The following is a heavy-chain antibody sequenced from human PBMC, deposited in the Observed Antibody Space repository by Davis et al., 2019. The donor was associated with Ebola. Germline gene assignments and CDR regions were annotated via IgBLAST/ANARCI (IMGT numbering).Heavy chain of an antibody. Sequence: AASVKVSCLASGYTFTGYYMHWVRQAPGQGLEWMGWINPNSGGTNYAQKFQGWVTMTRDTSISTAYMELSRLRSDDTAVYYCARALNLNWFDPWGQGTLVTVSS. D-gene: IGHD1-14*01. CDR2: INPNSGGT. V-gene: IGHV1-2*04. CDR3: ARALNLNWFDP. CDR1: GYTFTGYY. J-gene: IGHJ5*02.